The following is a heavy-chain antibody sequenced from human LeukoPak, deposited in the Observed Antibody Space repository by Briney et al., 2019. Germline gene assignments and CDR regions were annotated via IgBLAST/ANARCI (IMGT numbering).Heavy chain of an antibody. CDR3: ARNLAVAPHAYYFDY. CDR1: GYTFTDYP. Sequence: ASMKVSCKASGYTFTDYPMHWVRQAPGQRLEWMGWINTGDGNTKYSQEVQGRITITRDTSASTAYMELSSLRSGDMAVYYCARNLAVAPHAYYFDYWGQGTLVTVSS. D-gene: IGHD6-19*01. CDR2: INTGDGNT. V-gene: IGHV1-3*03. J-gene: IGHJ4*02.